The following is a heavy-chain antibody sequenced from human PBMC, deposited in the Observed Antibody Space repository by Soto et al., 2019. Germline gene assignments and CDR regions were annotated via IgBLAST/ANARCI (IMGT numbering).Heavy chain of an antibody. CDR3: VKGGRRSGIDY. CDR2: VNPNSNET. V-gene: IGHV1-8*01. Sequence: QVQLVQSGAEVKKPGASVKVSCEASGYTFSSYHISWVRQASGQGLEWMGWVNPNSNETDYAQKFQGRVTMTGNTSIKKAYMELRSLRSDDTAVYYCVKGGRRSGIDYGGQGTLVPLSP. CDR1: GYTFSSYH. J-gene: IGHJ4*02.